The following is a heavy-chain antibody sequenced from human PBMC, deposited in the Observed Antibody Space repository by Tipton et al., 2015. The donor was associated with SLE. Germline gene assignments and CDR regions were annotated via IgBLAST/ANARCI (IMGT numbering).Heavy chain of an antibody. CDR2: ISWNSGSI. D-gene: IGHD6-13*01. CDR1: GFPFDDYD. CDR3: AKGRLGAAANLDY. Sequence: SLRLSCTASGFPFDDYDMHWVRQAPGKGLEWVSGISWNSGSIGYADSVKGRFTISRDNAKNSLYLQMNSLRAEDTALYYCAKGRLGAAANLDYWGQGTLVTVSS. J-gene: IGHJ4*02. V-gene: IGHV3-9*01.